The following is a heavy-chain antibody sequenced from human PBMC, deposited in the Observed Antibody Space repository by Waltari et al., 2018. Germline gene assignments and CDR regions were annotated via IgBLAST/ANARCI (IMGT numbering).Heavy chain of an antibody. V-gene: IGHV4-39*01. D-gene: IGHD3-10*01. CDR3: ARQSRD. Sequence: QLQLQESGPGLVKPSETLSLTCTVSGGSISTSSYSWGWTRERQGKGLEWMVRVNYSCGTDNNQSLQSVGQSSVDTSKNQFARKRRAGSAEDTAVNDGARQSRDWGQGTLGTVSS. CDR2: VNYSCGT. CDR1: GGSISTSSYS. J-gene: IGHJ4*02.